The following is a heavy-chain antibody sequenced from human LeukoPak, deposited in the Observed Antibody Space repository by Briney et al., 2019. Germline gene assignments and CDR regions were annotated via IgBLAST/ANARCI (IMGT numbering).Heavy chain of an antibody. D-gene: IGHD5-24*01. V-gene: IGHV3-21*01. Sequence: GGSLRLSCAASGFTFSSYSMNWVRQAPGKGLEWVSSISSSSSYIYYADSVKGRFTISRDNAKNSLYLQMNSLRAEDTAVYYCAKDREDGYNYSYFDYWGQGTLVTVSS. CDR1: GFTFSSYS. CDR2: ISSSSSYI. J-gene: IGHJ4*02. CDR3: AKDREDGYNYSYFDY.